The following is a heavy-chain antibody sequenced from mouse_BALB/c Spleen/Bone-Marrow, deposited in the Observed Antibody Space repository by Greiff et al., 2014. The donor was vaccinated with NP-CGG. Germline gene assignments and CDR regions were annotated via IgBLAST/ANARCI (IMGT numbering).Heavy chain of an antibody. CDR1: GFNIKDTY. V-gene: IGHV14-3*02. Sequence: EVQLQQSGAELVKPGASVKLSCTASGFNIKDTYMHWVKQRPEQGLEWIGRIDPANGNTKYDPKFQGKATITADTSSNTAYLQLSSMTMEDTTVNYYDSEYDERCDGFDYWGQGTLVTVS. CDR3: DSEYDERCDGFDY. D-gene: IGHD2-4*01. J-gene: IGHJ3*01. CDR2: IDPANGNT.